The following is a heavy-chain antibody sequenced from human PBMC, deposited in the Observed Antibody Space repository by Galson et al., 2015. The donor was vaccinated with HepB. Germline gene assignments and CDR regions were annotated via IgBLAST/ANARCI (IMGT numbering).Heavy chain of an antibody. CDR3: ARTGSTTPYNYYYMDV. Sequence: SLRLSCAASGFTFSRHGMHWVRQAPGKGLEWVAVISHDGRYKYYTDSVKGRFTISRDNSKNTLYLQTNSLRAEDTAVYYCARTGSTTPYNYYYMDVWGKGTTVTVSS. CDR2: ISHDGRYK. V-gene: IGHV3-30*03. CDR1: GFTFSRHG. J-gene: IGHJ6*03. D-gene: IGHD1-1*01.